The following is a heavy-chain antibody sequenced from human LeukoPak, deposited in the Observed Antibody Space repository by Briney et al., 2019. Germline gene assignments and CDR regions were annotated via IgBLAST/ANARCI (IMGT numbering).Heavy chain of an antibody. CDR2: IYTSGIT. V-gene: IGHV4-61*02. CDR3: ARDDPLGY. J-gene: IGHJ4*02. Sequence: SETLSLXCTVSGGSISSGSYYWSWIRQPAGKGLEWIGRIYTSGITNYNPSLKSRVTISVDTSKNQFSLKLSSVTAADTAVYYCARDDPLGYWGQGTLVTVSS. CDR1: GGSISSGSYY.